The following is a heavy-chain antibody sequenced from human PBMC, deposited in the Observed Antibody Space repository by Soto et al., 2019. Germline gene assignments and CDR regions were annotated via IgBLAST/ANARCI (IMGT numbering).Heavy chain of an antibody. Sequence: EVQLLESGGGFIQSGGSLRLSCAASGFTFSSYAMSWVRQAPGKRLEWLSLISGSGATTYYADSVKGRFIVFRDKSKNTVYLQMNSLRADDTALYYCTKSSVHCSGGSCFDFWGQGTLVTVSS. CDR1: GFTFSSYA. J-gene: IGHJ5*01. CDR2: ISGSGATT. D-gene: IGHD2-15*01. V-gene: IGHV3-23*01. CDR3: TKSSVHCSGGSCFDF.